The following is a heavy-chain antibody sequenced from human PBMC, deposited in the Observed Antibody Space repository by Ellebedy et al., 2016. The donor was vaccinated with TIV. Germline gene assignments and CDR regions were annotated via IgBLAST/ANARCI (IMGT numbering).Heavy chain of an antibody. V-gene: IGHV3-11*01. CDR3: AKLGRGYSGSTDAFDL. D-gene: IGHD1-26*01. CDR2: ITSSGGHI. Sequence: GGSLRLXXAASGFTFTDYYMGWIRQPPGKGLEWVSQITSSGGHISYADSVKGRFTISRDNAKNSLYLQMNSLRDDDTALYYCAKLGRGYSGSTDAFDLWGHGTMVTVSS. CDR1: GFTFTDYY. J-gene: IGHJ3*01.